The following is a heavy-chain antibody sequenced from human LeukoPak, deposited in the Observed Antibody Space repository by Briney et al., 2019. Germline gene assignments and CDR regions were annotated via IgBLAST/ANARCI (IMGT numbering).Heavy chain of an antibody. CDR2: TYYRSKWKS. J-gene: IGHJ4*02. Sequence: SRTLSLTCAISGDXVSSNTAAWNWIRQSPSRGLEWLGRTYYRSKWKSDYAVSLRGRINISPDTSKNQFSLQLNSVSPEDTAVYYCARLVGNSPDYWGQGALVTVSS. CDR1: GDXVSSNTAA. CDR3: ARLVGNSPDY. D-gene: IGHD2/OR15-2a*01. V-gene: IGHV6-1*01.